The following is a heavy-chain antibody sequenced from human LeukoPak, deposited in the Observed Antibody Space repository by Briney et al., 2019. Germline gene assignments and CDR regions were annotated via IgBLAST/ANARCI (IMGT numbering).Heavy chain of an antibody. V-gene: IGHV1-2*02. CDR3: ARDGRLRNGYDNFYI. CDR1: GYTFIDFY. D-gene: IGHD5-18*01. Sequence: GASVTVSFKASGYTFIDFYINWVRQAPGQGVEGMGWINPKNGDTHYAQDFLGRVTMTRDTSISTAYMELSRLTSDDTAVYYCARDGRLRNGYDNFYIWGQGTLVTVSS. J-gene: IGHJ4*02. CDR2: INPKNGDT.